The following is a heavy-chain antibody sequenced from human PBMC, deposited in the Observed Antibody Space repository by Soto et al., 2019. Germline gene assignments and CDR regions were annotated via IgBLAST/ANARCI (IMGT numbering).Heavy chain of an antibody. D-gene: IGHD2-15*01. CDR3: AKGQYCSGGSCYFNPSDY. J-gene: IGHJ4*02. CDR2: ISYDGSNK. CDR1: GFTFSSYG. V-gene: IGHV3-30*18. Sequence: QVQLVESGGGVVQPGRSLRLACAASGFTFSSYGMDWVRQAPGKGLEWVAVISYDGSNKDFADSGKGRFSISRDNSKNTVYLQMNSLRAEDTAVYYCAKGQYCSGGSCYFNPSDYWGQGTLVIVSS.